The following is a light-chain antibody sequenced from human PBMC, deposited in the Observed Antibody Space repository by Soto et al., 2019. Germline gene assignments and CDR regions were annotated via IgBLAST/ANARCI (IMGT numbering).Light chain of an antibody. CDR3: QHRSNWAYT. CDR2: DAS. CDR1: QSVSSN. Sequence: EIVLTQSPAPLSLSPGERATLSCRASQSVSSNLAWYQQKPGQAPRLLIYDASNRATGIPARFSGSGSGTDFTLTISSLEPDEFAVYYCQHRSNWAYTFGQGTKLEI. V-gene: IGKV3-11*01. J-gene: IGKJ2*01.